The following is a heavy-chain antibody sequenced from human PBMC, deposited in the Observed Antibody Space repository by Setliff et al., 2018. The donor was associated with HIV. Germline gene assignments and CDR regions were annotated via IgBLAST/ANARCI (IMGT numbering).Heavy chain of an antibody. CDR1: TYTFSSYV. CDR3: ARGDGTKYYYYYYMDV. Sequence: GASVKVSCKASTYTFSSYVINWVRQAPGQGLEWMGRISVYNGNTIYAQKLQGRVIMTTDTSTSTAYMELRSLRSDDTAMYYCARGDGTKYYYYYYMDVWGKGTTVTVSS. J-gene: IGHJ6*03. V-gene: IGHV1-18*01. CDR2: ISVYNGNT. D-gene: IGHD1-7*01.